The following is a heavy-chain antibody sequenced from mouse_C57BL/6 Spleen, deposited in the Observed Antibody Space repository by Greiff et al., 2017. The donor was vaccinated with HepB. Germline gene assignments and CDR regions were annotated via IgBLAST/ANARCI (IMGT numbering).Heavy chain of an antibody. V-gene: IGHV1-74*01. D-gene: IGHD1-2*01. CDR2: IHPCDSDT. CDR1: GYTFTSYW. CDR3: AIEVVTTAGFAY. Sequence: QVQLQQPGAELVKPGASVKVSCKASGYTFTSYWMHWVKQRPGQGLEWIGRIHPCDSDTNYNQKFKGKATLTVDKSSSTAYMQRSSLTSEDSAVYYSAIEVVTTAGFAYWGQGTLVTVSA. J-gene: IGHJ3*01.